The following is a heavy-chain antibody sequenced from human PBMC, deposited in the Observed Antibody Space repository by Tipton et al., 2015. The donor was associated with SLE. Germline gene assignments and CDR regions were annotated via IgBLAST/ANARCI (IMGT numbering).Heavy chain of an antibody. Sequence: SLRLSCAASGFIFSDYSMNWVRQAPGKGLEWVGRIKSSASGGTTHYAAPVQGRVTIARDDAQNTLYLEINSLKTEDAAVYYCSADIPGTDTSSLIDYWGQGTLVSVSS. V-gene: IGHV3-15*01. J-gene: IGHJ4*02. CDR3: SADIPGTDTSSLIDY. CDR2: IKSSASGGTT. CDR1: GFIFSDYS. D-gene: IGHD6-13*01.